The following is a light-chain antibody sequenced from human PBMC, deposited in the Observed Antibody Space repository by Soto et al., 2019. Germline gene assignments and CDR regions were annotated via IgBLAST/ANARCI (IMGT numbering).Light chain of an antibody. J-gene: IGKJ2*01. Sequence: DIQMTQSPSSLSASVGDRVTITCRASQSISSYLNWYHQKPGKAPKLLIYAAFSLQSGVSSRFSGSGSGTDFTLTISSLQPEDFATYYCQQSYSTPYTFGQGTKLEIK. CDR2: AAF. CDR3: QQSYSTPYT. CDR1: QSISSY. V-gene: IGKV1-39*01.